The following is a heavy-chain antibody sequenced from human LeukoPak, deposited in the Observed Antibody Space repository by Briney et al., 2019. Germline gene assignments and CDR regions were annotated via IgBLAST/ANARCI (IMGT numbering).Heavy chain of an antibody. CDR2: IYHSGST. CDR1: GYSISSGYY. D-gene: IGHD2-2*01. CDR3: ARDTDIVVVPAVKYNWFDP. J-gene: IGHJ5*02. Sequence: ASGTLSLTCTVSGYSISSGYYWGWIRQPPGKGLEWIGSIYHSGSTYYNPSLKSRVTISVDTSKNQFSLKLSSVTAADTAVYYCARDTDIVVVPAVKYNWFDPWGQGTLVTVSS. V-gene: IGHV4-38-2*02.